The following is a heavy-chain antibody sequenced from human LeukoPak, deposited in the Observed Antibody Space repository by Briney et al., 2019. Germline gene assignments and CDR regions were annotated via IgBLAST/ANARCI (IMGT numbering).Heavy chain of an antibody. V-gene: IGHV4-31*03. CDR1: GGSISSGGYY. CDR2: IYYSGST. Sequence: SETLSLTCTVSGGSISSGGYYWSWIRQHPGKGLEWIGYIYYSGSTYYNPSLKSRVTISVDTSKNQFSLKLSSVTAADTAVYYCARDCPEDVVVPAAMNDYGMDVWGQGTTVTVSS. D-gene: IGHD2-2*01. CDR3: ARDCPEDVVVPAAMNDYGMDV. J-gene: IGHJ6*02.